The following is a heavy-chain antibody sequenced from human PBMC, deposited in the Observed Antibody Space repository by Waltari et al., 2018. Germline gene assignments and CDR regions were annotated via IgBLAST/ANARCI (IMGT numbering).Heavy chain of an antibody. CDR3: AKADFGNPYWFFDL. CDR2: ITADGRSR. CDR1: GFMFSLYP. Sequence: EGQLLESGGGLVQTGGSLSLSCAASGFMFSLYPMTWVRQAPGKGLEWVSTITADGRSRNYADSVKGRFTISRDNSKNILDLQMNTLRAEDTAVYFCAKADFGNPYWFFDLWGRGTLLTVSS. J-gene: IGHJ2*01. V-gene: IGHV3-23*01. D-gene: IGHD3-10*01.